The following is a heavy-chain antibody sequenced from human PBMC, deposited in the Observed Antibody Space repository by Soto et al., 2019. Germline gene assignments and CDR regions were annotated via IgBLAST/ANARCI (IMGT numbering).Heavy chain of an antibody. D-gene: IGHD3-3*01. J-gene: IGHJ6*02. V-gene: IGHV3-30*18. CDR1: GFTFSSYG. CDR3: AKDQGIWSLYGMDV. Sequence: SGVSLRLSCAASGFTFSSYGMHWVRQAPGKGLEWVAVISYDGSNKYYADSVKGRFTISRDNSKNTLYLQMNSLRAEDTAVYYCAKDQGIWSLYGMDVWGQGTTVTVSS. CDR2: ISYDGSNK.